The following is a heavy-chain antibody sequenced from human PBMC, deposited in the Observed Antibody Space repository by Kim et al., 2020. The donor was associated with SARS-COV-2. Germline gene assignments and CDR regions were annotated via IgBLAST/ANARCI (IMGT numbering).Heavy chain of an antibody. J-gene: IGHJ6*02. CDR3: ARDWYGMDV. Sequence: SNKYYADSVKGRFTISRDNSKNTLYVQMNSLRVEDTAVYYCARDWYGMDVWGQGTTVTVSS. V-gene: IGHV3-30*01. CDR2: SNK.